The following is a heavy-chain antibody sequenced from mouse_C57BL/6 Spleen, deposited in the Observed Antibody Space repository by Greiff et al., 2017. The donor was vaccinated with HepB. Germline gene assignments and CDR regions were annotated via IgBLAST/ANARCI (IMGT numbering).Heavy chain of an antibody. D-gene: IGHD2-4*01. CDR1: GYAFSSSW. J-gene: IGHJ3*01. V-gene: IGHV1-82*01. Sequence: QVQLKESGPELVKPGASVKISCKASGYAFSSSWMNWVKQRPGKGLEWIGRIYPGDGDTNYNGKFKGKATLTADKSSSTAYMQLSSLTSEDSAVYFCARGDYDYENAYWGQGTLVTVSA. CDR2: IYPGDGDT. CDR3: ARGDYDYENAY.